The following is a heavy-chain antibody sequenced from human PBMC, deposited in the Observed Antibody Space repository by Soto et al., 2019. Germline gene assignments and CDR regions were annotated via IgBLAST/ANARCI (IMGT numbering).Heavy chain of an antibody. CDR3: TRAGPRINILPEYI. V-gene: IGHV3-49*03. CDR2: IRSKTYYGTT. J-gene: IGHJ3*02. Sequence: PGGSLRLSCTTSGFTFDEYTMIWFRQAPGKGLEWVGFIRSKTYYGTTEYAASVKGRFTISRDDFKSIAYLQMNSLKTEDTAVYYCTRAGPRINILPEYIWGQGSMVTVSS. D-gene: IGHD3-3*02. CDR1: GFTFDEYT.